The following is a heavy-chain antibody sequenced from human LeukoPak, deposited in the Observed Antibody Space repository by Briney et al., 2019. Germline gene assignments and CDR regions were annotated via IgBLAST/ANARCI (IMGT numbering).Heavy chain of an antibody. D-gene: IGHD5-24*01. Sequence: PSETLSLTCAVYGGSFSRYYWSWIRQSPGKGLEWIAEIDHRGDTNYNPSVKSRVTISVDTSKNQFSLKVRSLSAAVTAVYYCARGATISETGYFDFWGQGTLVTVSS. CDR3: ARGATISETGYFDF. CDR2: IDHRGDT. J-gene: IGHJ4*03. CDR1: GGSFSRYY. V-gene: IGHV4-34*01.